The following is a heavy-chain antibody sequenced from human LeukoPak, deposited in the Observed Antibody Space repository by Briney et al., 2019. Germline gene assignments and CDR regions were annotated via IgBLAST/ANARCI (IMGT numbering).Heavy chain of an antibody. D-gene: IGHD4-17*01. CDR1: GGSISRYY. V-gene: IGHV4-59*01. CDR3: ARRTVTTPSHFDY. Sequence: PSETLSLTCTVSGGSISRYYWSWIRQPPGKGLEWIGYISYNVNTNYNPSLKSRVTISVDKSKNQFSLKLTSVTAADTAVYYCARRTVTTPSHFDYWGQGTPVTVSS. CDR2: ISYNVNT. J-gene: IGHJ4*02.